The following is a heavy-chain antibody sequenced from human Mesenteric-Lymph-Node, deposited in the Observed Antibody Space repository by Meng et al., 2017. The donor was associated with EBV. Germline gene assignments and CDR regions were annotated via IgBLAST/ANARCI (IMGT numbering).Heavy chain of an antibody. J-gene: IGHJ4*02. V-gene: IGHV4-4*02. Sequence: QVQLQESGPGLVKPSGTLALTCAVSGGSINSNNWWNWVRQPPGKGLEWIGEIYHSGSTNYSPSLKSRVTISVDKSKNEFSLKLTSLTAADTAVYFFARRPRVGYGDFDYWGQGNLVTVSS. CDR2: IYHSGST. CDR1: GGSINSNNW. CDR3: ARRPRVGYGDFDY. D-gene: IGHD5-12*01.